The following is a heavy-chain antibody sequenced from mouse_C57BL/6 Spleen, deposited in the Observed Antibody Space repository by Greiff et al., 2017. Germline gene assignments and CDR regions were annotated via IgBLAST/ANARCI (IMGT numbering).Heavy chain of an antibody. Sequence: QVQLQQSGPELVKPGASVKISCKASGYSFTSYYIHWVKQRPGQGLEWIGWIYPGSGNTKYNEKFKGKATLTADTSSSTAYMQLSSLTSEDSAVYYCARIYYDYDGPLDYWGQGTTLTVSS. D-gene: IGHD2-4*01. CDR1: GYSFTSYY. CDR2: IYPGSGNT. CDR3: ARIYYDYDGPLDY. V-gene: IGHV1-66*01. J-gene: IGHJ2*01.